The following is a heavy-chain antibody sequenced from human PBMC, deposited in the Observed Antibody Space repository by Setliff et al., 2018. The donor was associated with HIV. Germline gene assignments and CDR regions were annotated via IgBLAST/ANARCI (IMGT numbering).Heavy chain of an antibody. CDR2: ISTYNGST. CDR3: ARGGVGLTGRAGSAGPRAFDI. Sequence: ASVKVSCKASGYNFTNYGINWVRQAPGQGLEWMGWISTYNGSTNYAQKFQGRVTMTTDTSPTTAYMELRSLRSDDTAVYYCARGGVGLTGRAGSAGPRAFDIWGQGTMVTVSS. D-gene: IGHD6-19*01. CDR1: GYNFTNYG. J-gene: IGHJ3*02. V-gene: IGHV1-18*01.